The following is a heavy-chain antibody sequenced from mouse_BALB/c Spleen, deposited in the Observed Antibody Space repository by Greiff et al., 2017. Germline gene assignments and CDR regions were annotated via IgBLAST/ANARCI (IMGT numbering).Heavy chain of an antibody. D-gene: IGHD1-1*01. CDR3: ARGGFYGSSYGYAMDY. CDR2: INPYNGDT. J-gene: IGHJ4*01. CDR1: GYSFTGYF. V-gene: IGHV1-20*02. Sequence: EVQRVESGPELVKPGASVKISCKASGYSFTGYFMNWVMQSHGKSLEWIGRINPYNGDTFYNQKFKGKATLTVDKSSSTAHMELRSLASEDSAVYYCARGGFYGSSYGYAMDYWGQGTSVTVSS.